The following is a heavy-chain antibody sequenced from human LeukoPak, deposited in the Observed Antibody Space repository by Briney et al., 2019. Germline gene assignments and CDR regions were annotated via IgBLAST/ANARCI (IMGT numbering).Heavy chain of an antibody. J-gene: IGHJ3*02. CDR3: ARNYGDPPGNAFDI. CDR2: ICSGGST. V-gene: IGHV3-66*02. Sequence: GGSLRLSCAASGFTVSSNYMSWVRQAPGKGLEWVSVICSGGSTYYADSVKGRFTISRDNSKNTLYLQMNSLRAEDTAVYYCARNYGDPPGNAFDIWGQGTMVTVSS. CDR1: GFTVSSNY. D-gene: IGHD4-17*01.